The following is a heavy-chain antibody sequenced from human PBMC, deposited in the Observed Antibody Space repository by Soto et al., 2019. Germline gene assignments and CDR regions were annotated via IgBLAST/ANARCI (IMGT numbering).Heavy chain of an antibody. V-gene: IGHV3-23*01. CDR2: ISGSGSST. Sequence: QSGGSLRLSCAASGFPFTSYAMSWVRQAPGKGLEWVSLISGSGSSTKYADSVKGRFTISRDSSKTTLYLQMNSLRAEDTAVYYCAKDRYCSSTSCHQAFDYWGQGTLVTVSS. CDR3: AKDRYCSSTSCHQAFDY. CDR1: GFPFTSYA. D-gene: IGHD2-2*01. J-gene: IGHJ4*02.